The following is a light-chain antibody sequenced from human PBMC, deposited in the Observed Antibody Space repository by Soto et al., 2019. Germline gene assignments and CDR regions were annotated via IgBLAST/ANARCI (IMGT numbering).Light chain of an antibody. CDR2: GAS. Sequence: EIVMTQSPATLSVSPGERATLSCRASQSVSSNLAWYQQKPGQAPRLLIYGASTRATGIPARFSGSGSGRDFTLTISSLEPEDFSVYYCQQRYNWPITFGQGTRLE. V-gene: IGKV3-15*01. J-gene: IGKJ5*01. CDR1: QSVSSN. CDR3: QQRYNWPIT.